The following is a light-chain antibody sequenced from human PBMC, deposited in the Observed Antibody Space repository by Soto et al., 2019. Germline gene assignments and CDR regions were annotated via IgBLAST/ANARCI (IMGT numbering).Light chain of an antibody. CDR1: QSVSSD. CDR2: GAS. V-gene: IGKV3-15*01. J-gene: IGKJ1*01. Sequence: EIVMTQSPATLSVSPGERATLSCRASQSVSSDLAWYHQKPGQAPRLLIYGASTRATGIPARFSGSGSGTEFTLNITSLQSEDFAVYYCQQYNNWPRTFGQGTKVDIK. CDR3: QQYNNWPRT.